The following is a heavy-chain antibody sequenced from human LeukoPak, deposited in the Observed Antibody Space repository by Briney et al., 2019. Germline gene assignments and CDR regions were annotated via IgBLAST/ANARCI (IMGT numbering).Heavy chain of an antibody. Sequence: SQTLSLTCTVSGGSISSGGYYWSWLRQHPGKGLEWFVYIYYSGSTYYNPSLKSRVTISVDTSKNQYSLKLSSVTAADTAVYYCARGFYSKSTYFDYWGQGTLVTVSS. CDR2: IYYSGST. CDR1: GGSISSGGYY. V-gene: IGHV4-31*03. CDR3: ARGFYSKSTYFDY. J-gene: IGHJ4*02. D-gene: IGHD2-21*01.